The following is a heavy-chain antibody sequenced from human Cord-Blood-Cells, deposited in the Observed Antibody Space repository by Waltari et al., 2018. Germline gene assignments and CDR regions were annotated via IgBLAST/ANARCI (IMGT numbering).Heavy chain of an antibody. Sequence: EVQLVESGGGLIQPGGSLRLSCAASGFTVSSNYMSWVRQAPGKGLEWDSVIYSGGSTYYADSVKGRFTISRDNSKNTLYLQMNSLRAEDTAVYYCARATSVVVPAAFDYWGQGTLVTVSS. V-gene: IGHV3-53*01. CDR2: IYSGGST. J-gene: IGHJ4*02. D-gene: IGHD2-2*01. CDR1: GFTVSSNY. CDR3: ARATSVVVPAAFDY.